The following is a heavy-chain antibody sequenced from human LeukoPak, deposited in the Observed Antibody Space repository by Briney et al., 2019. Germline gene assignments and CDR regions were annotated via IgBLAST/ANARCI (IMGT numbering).Heavy chain of an antibody. CDR1: GGSFSGYY. J-gene: IGHJ5*02. V-gene: IGHV4-34*01. Sequence: SETLSLTCAVYGGSFSGYYWSWIRQPPGKGLEWIGEINHSGSTNYNPSLKSRVTISVDTSKNQFSLKLGSVTAADTAVYYCAREEADYGSGRGWFDPWGQGTLVTVSS. D-gene: IGHD3-10*01. CDR2: INHSGST. CDR3: AREEADYGSGRGWFDP.